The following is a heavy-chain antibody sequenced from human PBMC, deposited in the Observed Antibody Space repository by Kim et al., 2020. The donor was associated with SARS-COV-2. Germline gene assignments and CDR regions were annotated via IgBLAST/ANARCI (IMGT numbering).Heavy chain of an antibody. Sequence: SVKVSCKASGGTFSSYAISWVRQAPGQGLEWMGRIIPILGIANYAQKFQGRVTITADKSTSTAYMELSSLRSEDTAVYYCARGSDYYDSSVPQGLGYWGQGTLVTVSS. D-gene: IGHD3-22*01. CDR3: ARGSDYYDSSVPQGLGY. CDR1: GGTFSSYA. CDR2: IIPILGIA. J-gene: IGHJ4*02. V-gene: IGHV1-69*04.